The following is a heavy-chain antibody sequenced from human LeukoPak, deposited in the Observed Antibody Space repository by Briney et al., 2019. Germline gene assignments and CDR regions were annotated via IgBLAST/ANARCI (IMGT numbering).Heavy chain of an antibody. D-gene: IGHD6-13*01. CDR2: ISYDGSNK. J-gene: IGHJ4*02. V-gene: IGHV3-30*18. CDR3: AKDPRRYSRTGGYFDY. CDR1: GFTFSNYV. Sequence: GGSLRLSCAASGFTFSNYVIHWVRQAPGKGLEWVAVISYDGSNKYYADSVKGRFTISRANSKNTLYLQMNSLRAEDTAVYYCAKDPRRYSRTGGYFDYWGQGTLVTVSS.